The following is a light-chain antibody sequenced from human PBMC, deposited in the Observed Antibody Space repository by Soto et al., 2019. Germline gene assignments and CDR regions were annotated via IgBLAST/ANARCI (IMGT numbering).Light chain of an antibody. CDR2: GAS. CDR3: QAYNNSPSIT. Sequence: EIGMTQSPATLSVSPGKRATLSCRASQSVSSNLAWYQQKPGQAPRLLIYGASTRATGIPARFSGSGSGTEFPLTLSSLQSEDFAVYYCQAYNNSPSITFGGGTKV. CDR1: QSVSSN. J-gene: IGKJ4*01. V-gene: IGKV3-15*01.